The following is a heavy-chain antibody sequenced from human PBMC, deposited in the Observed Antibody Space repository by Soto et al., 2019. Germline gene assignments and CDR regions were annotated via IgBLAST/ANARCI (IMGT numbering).Heavy chain of an antibody. D-gene: IGHD6-25*01. CDR3: ARDSGYGGNYVFDF. CDR2: ILYHGNTY. J-gene: IGHJ4*02. Sequence: PAVSLRLSCTTSVFTLSTDGMHWVRQAPGKGLEWVATILYHGNTYYCKHSIKGRFDVSRDNSQNTVFLQMNTLRAEDTATYYCARDSGYGGNYVFDFWGLGNLVPVCS. V-gene: IGHV3-33*01. CDR1: VFTLSTDG.